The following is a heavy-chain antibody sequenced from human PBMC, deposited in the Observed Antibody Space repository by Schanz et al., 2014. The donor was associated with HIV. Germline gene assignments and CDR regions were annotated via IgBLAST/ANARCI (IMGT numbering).Heavy chain of an antibody. CDR1: GYTFTNYD. V-gene: IGHV1-8*01. D-gene: IGHD4-17*01. Sequence: QVQLVQSGAVMKKPGASVKVSCRASGYTFTNYDINWVRQASGQGLEWMGWLNPNTGNRDYAQKFQGRVTMTRCTSTNTVYLELSSLRSEDTAIYFCARSHYGDLDHWGQGTLVTVS. CDR2: LNPNTGNR. CDR3: ARSHYGDLDH. J-gene: IGHJ4*01.